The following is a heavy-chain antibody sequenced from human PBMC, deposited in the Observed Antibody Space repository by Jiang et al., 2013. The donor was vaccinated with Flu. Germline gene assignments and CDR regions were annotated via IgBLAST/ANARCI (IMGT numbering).Heavy chain of an antibody. V-gene: IGHV5-51*01. J-gene: IGHJ4*02. CDR3: ARHGGYCSGGSCYSGEAASRIDY. D-gene: IGHD2-15*01. Sequence: IYPGDSDTRYSPSFQGQVTISADKSISTAYLQWSSLKASDTAMYYCARHGGYCSGGSCYSGEAASRIDYWGQGTLVTVSS. CDR2: IYPGDSDT.